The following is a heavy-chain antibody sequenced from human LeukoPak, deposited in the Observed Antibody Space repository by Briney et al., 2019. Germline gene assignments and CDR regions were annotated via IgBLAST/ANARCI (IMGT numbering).Heavy chain of an antibody. D-gene: IGHD1-26*01. CDR1: GFDFPSYW. CDR3: AREEVDPISFYYYYMDV. Sequence: PGGSLRLSCTASGFDFPSYWMSWVRQAPGKGLEWVANIKGDGSEEYYVDSVKGRFTISRDNAENSLFLQMNSLRVEDTAVYYCAREEVDPISFYYYYMDVRGKGTAVTAS. J-gene: IGHJ6*03. V-gene: IGHV3-7*01. CDR2: IKGDGSEE.